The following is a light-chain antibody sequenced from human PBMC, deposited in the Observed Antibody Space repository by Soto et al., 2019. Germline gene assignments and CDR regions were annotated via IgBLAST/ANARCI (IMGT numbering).Light chain of an antibody. V-gene: IGLV2-23*01. J-gene: IGLJ1*01. CDR2: EGS. CDR1: SSDVGSYNL. Sequence: QSVLTQPASVSGSPGQSITISCTGTSSDVGSYNLVSWYQQHPGTAPKLMIYEGSKRPSGISNRFSGSKSGNAASLTISGLQAEDEADYYCCSYVDSTTSYVFGTGTKVTVL. CDR3: CSYVDSTTSYV.